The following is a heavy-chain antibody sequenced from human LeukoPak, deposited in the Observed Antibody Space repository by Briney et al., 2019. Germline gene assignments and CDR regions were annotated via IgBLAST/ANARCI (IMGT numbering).Heavy chain of an antibody. CDR1: GFTFSSYE. D-gene: IGHD2-2*01. CDR3: ARRYCSSTSCYAFDY. V-gene: IGHV3-21*01. J-gene: IGHJ4*02. CDR2: ISSSSSYI. Sequence: GGSLRLSCAASGFTFSSYEMNWVRQAPGKGLEWVSSISSSSSYISYADSVKGRFTISRDNAKNSLYLQMNILRAEDTAVYYCARRYCSSTSCYAFDYWGQGTLVTVSS.